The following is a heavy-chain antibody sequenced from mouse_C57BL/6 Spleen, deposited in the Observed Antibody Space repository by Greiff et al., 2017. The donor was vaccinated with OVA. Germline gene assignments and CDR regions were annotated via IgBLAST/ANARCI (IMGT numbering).Heavy chain of an antibody. CDR1: GYAFSSSW. Sequence: VQLQQSGPELVKPGASVKISCKASGYAFSSSWMNWVKQRPGKGLEWIGRIYPGDGDTNYNGKFKGKATLTADKSSSTAYMQLSSLTSEDSAVYFCARKSRYYGYEGFAYWGQGTRVTVSA. V-gene: IGHV1-82*01. CDR3: ARKSRYYGYEGFAY. CDR2: IYPGDGDT. D-gene: IGHD2-2*01. J-gene: IGHJ3*01.